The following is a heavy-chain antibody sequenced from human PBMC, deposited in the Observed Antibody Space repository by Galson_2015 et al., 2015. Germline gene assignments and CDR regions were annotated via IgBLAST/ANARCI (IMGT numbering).Heavy chain of an antibody. CDR3: ARATGLATGIAFDI. Sequence: SVKVSCKASGGTFSSYAISWVRQAPGQGLEWMGGIIPIFGIANYAQKFQGRVTITADKSTSTAYMELSSLRSEDTAVYYCARATGLATGIAFDIWGQGTMVTVSS. D-gene: IGHD2-21*02. CDR1: GGTFSSYA. CDR2: IIPIFGIA. J-gene: IGHJ3*02. V-gene: IGHV1-69*10.